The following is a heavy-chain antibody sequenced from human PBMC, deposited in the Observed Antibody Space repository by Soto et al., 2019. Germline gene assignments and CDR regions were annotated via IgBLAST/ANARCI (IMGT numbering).Heavy chain of an antibody. V-gene: IGHV4-31*03. J-gene: IGHJ4*02. CDR2: IYYSGST. D-gene: IGHD6-13*01. Sequence: QVQLQESGPGLVKPSQTLSLTCTVSGGSISSGGYYWSWIRQHPGKGLEWIGYIYYSGSTYYNPSLKSRVTXXVXTXXNQFSLKLSSVTAADTAVYYCARIAHGIAAAGKADWGQGTLFTVSS. CDR3: ARIAHGIAAAGKAD. CDR1: GGSISSGGYY.